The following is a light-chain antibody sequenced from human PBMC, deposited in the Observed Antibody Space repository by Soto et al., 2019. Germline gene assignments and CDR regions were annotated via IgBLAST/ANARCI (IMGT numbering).Light chain of an antibody. V-gene: IGKV4-1*01. CDR2: WAS. J-gene: IGKJ1*01. CDR3: EQHHTNPKT. CDR1: QSLLSRFNNDNP. Sequence: DIVMTQSPGSLAVSLGQLASINCKCSQSLLSRFNNDNPLAWHQQRPGKPPKXLIYWASTRAPGVPDRFSGSGSGTEFTLTISSLQAEDGAIDYCEQHHTNPKTFGQGTKVDIK.